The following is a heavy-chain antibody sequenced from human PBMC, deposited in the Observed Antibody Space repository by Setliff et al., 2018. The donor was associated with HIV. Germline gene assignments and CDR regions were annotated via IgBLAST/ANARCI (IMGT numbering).Heavy chain of an antibody. CDR1: GGSISSFSYY. Sequence: SETLSLTCTVSGGSISSFSYYWNWIRQPAGKGLEWIGRIYFSGSTNYNPSLKSRVTISVDTSKKQFSLKLRSVTAADTAVYYCARSSYYGSGSYTDYWGQGTLVTVSS. D-gene: IGHD3-10*01. V-gene: IGHV4-61*02. CDR2: IYFSGST. J-gene: IGHJ4*02. CDR3: ARSSYYGSGSYTDY.